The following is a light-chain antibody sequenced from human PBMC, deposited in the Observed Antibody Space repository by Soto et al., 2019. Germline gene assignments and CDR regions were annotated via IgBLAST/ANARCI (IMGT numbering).Light chain of an antibody. V-gene: IGKV1-5*01. CDR1: QIISSW. CDR3: QQYRT. J-gene: IGKJ1*01. CDR2: DAS. Sequence: DIQMTQSPSTLSASVGDRVTITCRASQIISSWLAWYQQKPGKAPKLLIYDASSLETGVPSRFSGSGSGTEFTLSISSLQTEDFATYYCQQYRTFGQGTKVEIK.